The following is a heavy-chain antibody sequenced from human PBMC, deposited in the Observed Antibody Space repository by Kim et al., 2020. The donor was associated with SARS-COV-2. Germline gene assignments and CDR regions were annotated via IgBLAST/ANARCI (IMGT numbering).Heavy chain of an antibody. V-gene: IGHV4-31*03. CDR2: IYYSGST. Sequence: SETLSLTCTVSGGSISSGGYYWSWIRQHPGRGLEWIGYIYYSGSTYYNPSLKSRVTISVDTSKNQFSLKLSSVTAADTAVYYCARGCRIFGVVHNWFDPWGQGTLVTVSS. CDR3: ARGCRIFGVVHNWFDP. CDR1: GGSISSGGYY. J-gene: IGHJ5*02. D-gene: IGHD3-3*02.